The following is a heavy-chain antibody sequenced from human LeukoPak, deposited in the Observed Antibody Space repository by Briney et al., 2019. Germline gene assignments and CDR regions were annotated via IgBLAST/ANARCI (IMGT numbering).Heavy chain of an antibody. V-gene: IGHV3-15*01. J-gene: IGHJ6*03. CDR3: TTLGFYYYYYYMDV. D-gene: IGHD6-13*01. CDR1: GFTFSNAW. Sequence: GGSLRLSCAASGFTFSNAWMSWVRQAPGKGLEWVGRIKSKTDGGTTDYAAPVKGRFTISRDDSKNTLHLQMNTLKTEDTAVYYCTTLGFYYYYYYMDVWGKGTTVTVSS. CDR2: IKSKTDGGTT.